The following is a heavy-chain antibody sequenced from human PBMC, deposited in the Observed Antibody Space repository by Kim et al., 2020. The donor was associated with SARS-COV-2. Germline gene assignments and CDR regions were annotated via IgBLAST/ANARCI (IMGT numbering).Heavy chain of an antibody. Sequence: GGSLRLSCAASGFTFNNYAMSWVRQAPGKGLEWVSGIRDSGGSTKYADSVKGRFSISRDNSKNTLYLQMDSLRAVDTAVYYCAKVTSGSSGWFEYFQHWGQGTLVTVSS. CDR2: IRDSGGST. V-gene: IGHV3-23*01. J-gene: IGHJ1*01. CDR3: AKVTSGSSGWFEYFQH. CDR1: GFTFNNYA. D-gene: IGHD6-19*01.